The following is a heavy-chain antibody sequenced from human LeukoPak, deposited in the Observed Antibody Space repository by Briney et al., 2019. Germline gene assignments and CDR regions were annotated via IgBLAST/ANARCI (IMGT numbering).Heavy chain of an antibody. CDR1: GGSISSSNYY. CDR2: IYYSGTT. D-gene: IGHD6-6*01. V-gene: IGHV4-39*01. J-gene: IGHJ4*02. Sequence: SETLSLTCTVSGGSISSSNYYWDWIRQPPGKGLEWIGCIYYSGTTYYNPSLKSRLTISVDTSKNQFSLRLSSVTAADTAVYYCARHNTSSPPDYSGQGTLVTVSS. CDR3: ARHNTSSPPDY.